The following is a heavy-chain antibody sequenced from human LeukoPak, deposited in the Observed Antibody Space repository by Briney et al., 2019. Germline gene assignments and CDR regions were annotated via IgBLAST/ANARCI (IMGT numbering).Heavy chain of an antibody. V-gene: IGHV4-30-2*01. Sequence: SQTLSLTCAVSGCSISSGGYSWSWIRQPPGKGLEWIGYIYHSGSTYYNLSLKSRVTISVDRSKNQFSLKLSSVTAADTAVYYCAATRPNGSVDAFDIWGQGTMVTVSS. CDR2: IYHSGST. CDR1: GCSISSGGYS. J-gene: IGHJ3*02. CDR3: AATRPNGSVDAFDI. D-gene: IGHD3-10*01.